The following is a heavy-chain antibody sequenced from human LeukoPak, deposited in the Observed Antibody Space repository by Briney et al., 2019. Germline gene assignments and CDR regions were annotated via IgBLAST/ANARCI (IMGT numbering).Heavy chain of an antibody. J-gene: IGHJ4*02. Sequence: ASVTVSCKASGYTFTRYDINGVRQAPGQGLEWMGWMNPNRGNTGYAQKFQGRVTMTTNTSISTAYLELSRLRSEDTAVYYCARGSKDYYDSSGYYYYWGQGTLVTVSS. CDR3: ARGSKDYYDSSGYYYY. CDR2: MNPNRGNT. V-gene: IGHV1-8*01. CDR1: GYTFTRYD. D-gene: IGHD3-22*01.